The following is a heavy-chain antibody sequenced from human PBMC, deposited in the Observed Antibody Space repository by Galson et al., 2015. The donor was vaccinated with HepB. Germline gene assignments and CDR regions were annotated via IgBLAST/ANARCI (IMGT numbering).Heavy chain of an antibody. J-gene: IGHJ3*02. CDR2: IVAGSGNT. Sequence: SVKVSCKASGFTFTNSAVQWVRQARGQRLEWIGWIVAGSGNTNYAQKFQERVTITRDMSTSTAYMELSSLRSEDTAVYYCAAGYYYDSSGVDAFDIWGQGTMVTVSS. CDR3: AAGYYYDSSGVDAFDI. D-gene: IGHD3-22*01. V-gene: IGHV1-58*01. CDR1: GFTFTNSA.